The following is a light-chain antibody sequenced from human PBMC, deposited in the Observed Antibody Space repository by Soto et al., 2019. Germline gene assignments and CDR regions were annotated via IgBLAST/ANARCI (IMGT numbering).Light chain of an antibody. V-gene: IGKV3-15*01. CDR1: QSVSSN. J-gene: IGKJ2*01. CDR2: GAS. CDR3: QHYNNWPPYT. Sequence: EVVMTQSPATLSVSPGERAMLSCRASQSVSSNLAWYQQKPGQAPRLLIYGASTRATDIPARFSGSGSGTEFTLTISSLQSEDFAFYYCQHYNNWPPYTFGQGTKLEIK.